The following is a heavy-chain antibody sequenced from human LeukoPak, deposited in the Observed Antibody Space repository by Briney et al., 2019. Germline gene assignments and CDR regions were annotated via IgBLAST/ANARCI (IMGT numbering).Heavy chain of an antibody. CDR2: IYHSGST. Sequence: ASETLSLTCTVSGYSISSGYYWGWIRQPPGKGLEWIGSIYHSGSTYYNSSLKSRVTISVDTSKNQFSLKLSSVTAADTAVYYCARDGYCSGGSCYSGNWFDPWGQGTLVTVSS. CDR3: ARDGYCSGGSCYSGNWFDP. D-gene: IGHD2-15*01. V-gene: IGHV4-38-2*02. J-gene: IGHJ5*02. CDR1: GYSISSGYY.